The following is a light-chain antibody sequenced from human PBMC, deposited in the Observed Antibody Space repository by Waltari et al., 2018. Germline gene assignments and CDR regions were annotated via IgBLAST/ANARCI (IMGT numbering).Light chain of an antibody. CDR1: QCVLYSSNNNTY. J-gene: IGKJ2*01. CDR3: EQYYTDVGYT. V-gene: IGKV4-1*01. Sequence: IVITQSPDSLPASLGERAPIHCKSSQCVLYSSNNNTYLARYKQKPGQPPKLLIYWASTRESGVPDRVSGRGYGTDFNFTNSSLQAEDGAVYYCEQYYTDVGYTFGQGTKLEIK. CDR2: WAS.